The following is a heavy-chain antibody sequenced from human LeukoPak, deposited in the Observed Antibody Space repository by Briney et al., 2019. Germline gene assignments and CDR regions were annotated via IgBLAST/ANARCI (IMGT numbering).Heavy chain of an antibody. J-gene: IGHJ4*02. Sequence: GASVKVSCEASGYTLTSYGINWMRQAPGQGLEWMGWINPNSGGTNYAQKFQGRVTMTRDASISTAYMELSRLRSDDTAVYYCARNLAVAGNYWGQGTLVTVSS. V-gene: IGHV1-2*02. CDR2: INPNSGGT. CDR1: GYTLTSYG. CDR3: ARNLAVAGNY. D-gene: IGHD6-19*01.